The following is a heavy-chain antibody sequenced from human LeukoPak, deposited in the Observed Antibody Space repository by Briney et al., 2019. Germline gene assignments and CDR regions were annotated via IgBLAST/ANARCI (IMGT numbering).Heavy chain of an antibody. CDR3: ARGYSSSWYYFDY. CDR2: IYYSGST. D-gene: IGHD6-13*01. Sequence: PSETLSLTCTVSGGSISTYYWSWIRQPPGKGLQWIGYIYYSGSTNYNPSLKSRVTISVDTSKNQFSLKLSSVTAADTAVYYCARGYSSSWYYFDYWGQGTLVTVSS. V-gene: IGHV4-59*01. J-gene: IGHJ4*02. CDR1: GGSISTYY.